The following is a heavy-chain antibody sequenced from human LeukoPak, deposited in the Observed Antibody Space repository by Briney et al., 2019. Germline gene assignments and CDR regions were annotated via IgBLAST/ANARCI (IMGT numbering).Heavy chain of an antibody. D-gene: IGHD3-22*01. J-gene: IGHJ4*02. CDR2: MSSSGSTI. V-gene: IGHV3-11*01. CDR1: GFTFSNSY. CDR3: ARVPGLSYYDSSGYYCDY. Sequence: GGSLRLSCAASGFTFSNSYMSWIRQAPGKGLEWVSYMSSSGSTIYYADSVKGRFTISRDNAKNSLYLQMNSLRAEDTAVYYCARVPGLSYYDSSGYYCDYWGQGTLVTVSS.